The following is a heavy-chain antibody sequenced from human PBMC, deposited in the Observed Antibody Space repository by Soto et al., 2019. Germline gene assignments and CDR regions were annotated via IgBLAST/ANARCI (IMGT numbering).Heavy chain of an antibody. Sequence: SVKVSCKASGGTFSSYAISWVRQAPGQGLEWMGGIIPIFGTANYAQKFQGRVTITADESTSTAYMELSSLRSEDTAVYYCARGNTAMPTKGNAFDIWGQGTMVTVSS. CDR2: IIPIFGTA. V-gene: IGHV1-69*13. J-gene: IGHJ3*02. CDR1: GGTFSSYA. D-gene: IGHD5-18*01. CDR3: ARGNTAMPTKGNAFDI.